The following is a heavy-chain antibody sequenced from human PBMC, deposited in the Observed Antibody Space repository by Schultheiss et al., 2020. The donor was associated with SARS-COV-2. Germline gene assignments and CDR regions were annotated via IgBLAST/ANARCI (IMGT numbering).Heavy chain of an antibody. J-gene: IGHJ6*02. CDR1: GYSFTSYW. Sequence: GESLKISCKGSGYSFTSYWIGWVRQMPGKGLEWMGIIYPGDSDTRYSPSFQGQVTISADKSINTAYLQWSSLKASDTAMYYCARDGKESLGRGYYYGMDVWGQGTTVTVSS. D-gene: IGHD3-16*01. CDR3: ARDGKESLGRGYYYGMDV. V-gene: IGHV5-51*01. CDR2: IYPGDSDT.